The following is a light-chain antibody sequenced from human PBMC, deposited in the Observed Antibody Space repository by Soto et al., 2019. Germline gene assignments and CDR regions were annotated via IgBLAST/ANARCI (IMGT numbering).Light chain of an antibody. CDR1: QGLVYSDGTPY. V-gene: IGKV2D-30*01. CDR2: KFS. J-gene: IGKJ1*01. Sequence: DVVMTQSPLSLPVTLGQPASISCRSGQGLVYSDGTPYWHWFHQRPGQAPRRLIYKFSNWDAGVPDRFSGSGSGTDFTLKISRVEAEDVGVYDCMQGTHCPWTFGQGTKVEIK. CDR3: MQGTHCPWT.